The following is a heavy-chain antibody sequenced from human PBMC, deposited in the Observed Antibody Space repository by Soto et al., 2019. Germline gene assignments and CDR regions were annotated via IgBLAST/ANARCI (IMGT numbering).Heavy chain of an antibody. CDR3: ARDSWSQY. D-gene: IGHD2-15*01. CDR2: IHNGGET. CDR1: GFSVSSNY. J-gene: IGHJ1*01. V-gene: IGHV3-66*01. Sequence: PGGSLRRSCAASGFSVSSNYMNWVRQAPGKGLEWVSIIHNGGETYYADSVKDRFTVSRDNSKNTVFLQMNSLRVEDTAVYYCARDSWSQYWGQGTLVTVS.